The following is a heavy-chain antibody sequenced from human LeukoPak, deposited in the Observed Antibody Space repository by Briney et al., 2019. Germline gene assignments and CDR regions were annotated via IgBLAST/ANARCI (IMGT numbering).Heavy chain of an antibody. CDR1: GGSISSSSYF. CDR2: NYYSGST. Sequence: SETLSLTCTVSGGSISSSSYFWDWIRQPPGKGLEWIGNNYYSGSTDYNPSPKTRVTMSVDTSNNRFSLQVNSVTAADTAVYYCARHVAYGPLEIWGQGTMVTVSS. CDR3: ARHVAYGPLEI. J-gene: IGHJ3*02. D-gene: IGHD3-10*01. V-gene: IGHV4-39*01.